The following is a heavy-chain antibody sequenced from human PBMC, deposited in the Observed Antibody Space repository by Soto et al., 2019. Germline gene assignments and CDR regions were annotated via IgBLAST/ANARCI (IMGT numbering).Heavy chain of an antibody. CDR1: GFSFNDYC. Sequence: QVQLVESGGGVVQPGRSLRLSCAASGFSFNDYCMHWVRQAPGKGLQWVALISYDGSIKYYADSVKGRFTISRDISKNTLFLQMNSLKAEDTAEYYCAKDLRNWNIYYYYYTMDVWGQGTTVTVSS. CDR3: AKDLRNWNIYYYYYTMDV. D-gene: IGHD1-20*01. CDR2: ISYDGSIK. V-gene: IGHV3-30*18. J-gene: IGHJ6*02.